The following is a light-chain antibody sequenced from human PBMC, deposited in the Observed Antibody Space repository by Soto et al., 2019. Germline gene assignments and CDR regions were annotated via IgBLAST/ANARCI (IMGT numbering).Light chain of an antibody. CDR3: QHYNSYSEA. Sequence: DIQMTQSPSTLSGSVGDRVTITCRASQTISSWLAWYQQKPGKAPKLLIYKESTLKSGVPSRFSGSGYGKECTLTISSLQPDDWATYYGQHYNSYSEAFGQGTKVDIK. V-gene: IGKV1-5*03. J-gene: IGKJ1*01. CDR2: KES. CDR1: QTISSW.